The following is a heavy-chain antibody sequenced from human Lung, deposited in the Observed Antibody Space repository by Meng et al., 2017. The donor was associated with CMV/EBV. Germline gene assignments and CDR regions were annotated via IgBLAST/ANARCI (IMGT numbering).Heavy chain of an antibody. J-gene: IGHJ4*01. CDR1: AYTFSTYW. CDR2: IYPADSNT. V-gene: IGHV5-51*01. CDR3: ARKRGYFFDY. D-gene: IGHD3-10*01. Sequence: KVSCKGSAYTFSTYWLGWVRQLPGRGLEWMGLIYPADSNTTYSPSFRGHVTISADKSISTAYLQWIGLRASDTAIYYCARKRGYFFDYWGHGTPVTVPQ.